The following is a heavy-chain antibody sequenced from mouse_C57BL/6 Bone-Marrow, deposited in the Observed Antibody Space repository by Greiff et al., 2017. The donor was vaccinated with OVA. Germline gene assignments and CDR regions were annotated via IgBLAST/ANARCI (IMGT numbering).Heavy chain of an antibody. CDR2: ISSGGSYT. V-gene: IGHV5-6*01. D-gene: IGHD1-2*01. J-gene: IGHJ1*03. CDR1: GFTFSSYG. CDR3: ARLGLRLWYFDV. Sequence: EVQLVESGGDLVKPGGSLKLSCAASGFTFSSYGMSWVRQTPDKRLEWVATISSGGSYTYYPDSVKGRFTISRDNAKNTLYLQMSSLKSEDTAMYYCARLGLRLWYFDVWGTGTTVTVSS.